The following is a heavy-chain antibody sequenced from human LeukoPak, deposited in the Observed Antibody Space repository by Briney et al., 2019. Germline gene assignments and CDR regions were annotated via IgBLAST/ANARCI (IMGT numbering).Heavy chain of an antibody. CDR2: IYYSGST. CDR1: GGSVSSGSYY. V-gene: IGHV4-61*01. Sequence: SSETLSLTCTVSGGSVSSGSYYWSWIRQPPGKGLEWIGYIYYSGSTNYNPSLKSRVTISVDTSKNQFSLKLSSVTAADTAVYYRAGSDFWSGYYMLDYWGQGTLVTVSS. J-gene: IGHJ4*02. CDR3: AGSDFWSGYYMLDY. D-gene: IGHD3-3*01.